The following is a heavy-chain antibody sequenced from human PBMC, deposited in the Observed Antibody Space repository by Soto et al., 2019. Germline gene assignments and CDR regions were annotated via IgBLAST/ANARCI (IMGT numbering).Heavy chain of an antibody. Sequence: PSETLSLTCTVSGGSISSYYWSWIRQPPGKGLEWIGYIYYSGSTNYNPSLKSRVTISVDTSKNQFSLKLSSVTAADTAVYYCARAIVVRGVIIGNNWFDPWGQGTLVTVSS. CDR1: GGSISSYY. CDR3: ARAIVVRGVIIGNNWFDP. V-gene: IGHV4-59*01. D-gene: IGHD3-10*01. CDR2: IYYSGST. J-gene: IGHJ5*02.